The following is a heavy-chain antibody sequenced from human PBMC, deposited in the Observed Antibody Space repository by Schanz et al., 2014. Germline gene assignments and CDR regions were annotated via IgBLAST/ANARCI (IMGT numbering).Heavy chain of an antibody. CDR1: GGSIVVSGYY. V-gene: IGHV4-31*03. CDR3: ARLNYDSSGYPYYYGMDV. Sequence: QVQLQESGPRLVKPSQTLSLTCTVSGGSIVVSGYYWSWIRQQPGKALEWIGYIYHSGNTYFKPSLQSRLAMSVDTAKNQFSLSLSSATAADTAVYYCARLNYDSSGYPYYYGMDVWGQGTTVTVSS. CDR2: IYHSGNT. J-gene: IGHJ6*02. D-gene: IGHD3-22*01.